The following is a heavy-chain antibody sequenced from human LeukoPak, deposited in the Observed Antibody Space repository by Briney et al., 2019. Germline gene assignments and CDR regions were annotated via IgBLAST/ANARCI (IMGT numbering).Heavy chain of an antibody. CDR1: GYTFTSYG. Sequence: GASVKVSCKASGYTFTSYGISWVRQAPGQGLEWMGWISAYNGNTNYAQKLQGRVTMTTDTSTSTAYMELRSLRSDDTAVYYCARDGAVAGTYYYYGMDVWGQGTTVTVFS. D-gene: IGHD6-19*01. CDR2: ISAYNGNT. CDR3: ARDGAVAGTYYYYGMDV. J-gene: IGHJ6*02. V-gene: IGHV1-18*01.